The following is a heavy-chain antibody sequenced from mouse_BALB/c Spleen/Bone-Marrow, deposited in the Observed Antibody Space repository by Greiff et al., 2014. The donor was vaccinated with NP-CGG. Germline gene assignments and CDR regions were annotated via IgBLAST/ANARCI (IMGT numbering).Heavy chain of an antibody. D-gene: IGHD2-4*01. V-gene: IGHV14-3*02. Sequence: EVQLQQSGAELVKPGASVKLSCTASGFNIKDTYMHWVKQRPEQGLEWIGRIDPANGNTKYDPKFQGKATITADTSSNTAYLQLSSLTSEDTAVYYCARFPYDYGGGDYWGQDTTLTVSS. CDR2: IDPANGNT. J-gene: IGHJ2*01. CDR1: GFNIKDTY. CDR3: ARFPYDYGGGDY.